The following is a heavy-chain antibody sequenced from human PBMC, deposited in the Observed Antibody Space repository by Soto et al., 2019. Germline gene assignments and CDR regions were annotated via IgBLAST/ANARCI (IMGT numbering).Heavy chain of an antibody. J-gene: IGHJ4*02. CDR3: ANPPVYCSGRRCYYTSY. Sequence: PGGSLRLSCAASGFTFSSYAMSWVRQAPGKGQEWVSAISGSGGSTYYADSVKGRFTISRDNSKNTLYLQMNSLRAEDTAVYYCANPPVYCSGRRCYYTSYWGPGTLVTGSS. D-gene: IGHD2-15*01. CDR2: ISGSGGST. CDR1: GFTFSSYA. V-gene: IGHV3-23*01.